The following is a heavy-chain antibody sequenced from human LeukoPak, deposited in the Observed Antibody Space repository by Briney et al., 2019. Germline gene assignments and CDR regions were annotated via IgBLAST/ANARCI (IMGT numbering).Heavy chain of an antibody. V-gene: IGHV4-61*02. CDR3: AREIYPATFDY. CDR1: GGSISSGSYY. Sequence: SQTLSLTRTVSGGSISSGSYYWSWIRQPAGKGLEWIGRIYTSGSTNYNPSLKSRVTISVDTSKNQFSLKLSSVTAADTAVYYCAREIYPATFDYWGQGTLVTVSS. D-gene: IGHD2-15*01. J-gene: IGHJ4*02. CDR2: IYTSGST.